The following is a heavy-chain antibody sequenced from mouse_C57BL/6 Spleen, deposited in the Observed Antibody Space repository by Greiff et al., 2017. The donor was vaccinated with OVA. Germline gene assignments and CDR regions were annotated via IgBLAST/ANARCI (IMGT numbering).Heavy chain of an antibody. D-gene: IGHD1-1*01. CDR3: ANYYGSRDAMDD. CDR2: IYPRSGNT. Sequence: VQLQESGAELARPGASVKLSCKASGYTFTSYGISWVKQRTGQGLEWIGEIYPRSGNTYYNEKFKGKATLTADKSSSTAYMELRRLTSEDSAVYVCANYYGSRDAMDDWGQGTSVTVSS. V-gene: IGHV1-81*01. CDR1: GYTFTSYG. J-gene: IGHJ4*01.